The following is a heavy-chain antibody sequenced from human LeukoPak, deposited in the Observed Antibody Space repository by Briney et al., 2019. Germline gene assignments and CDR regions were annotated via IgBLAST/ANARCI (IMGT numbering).Heavy chain of an antibody. CDR2: IIPIFGTA. Sequence: SVKVSCKASGGTFSSYAISWVRQAPGQGLEWMGGIIPIFGTANYAQKFQGRVTITADESTSTAYMELSSLRSEDTAVNYCASSRHYYDSSGYYPIDYWGQGTLVTVSS. J-gene: IGHJ4*02. D-gene: IGHD3-22*01. CDR1: GGTFSSYA. V-gene: IGHV1-69*13. CDR3: ASSRHYYDSSGYYPIDY.